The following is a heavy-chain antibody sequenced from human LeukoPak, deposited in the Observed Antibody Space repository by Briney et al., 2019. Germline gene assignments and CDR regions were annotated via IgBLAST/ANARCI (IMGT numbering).Heavy chain of an antibody. CDR3: ARDLSPVVRASPMGY. Sequence: VGSRRLSCAASGFTFSTYGMHWFRQAPGKPLEWVALIPYDGYYKYYSDSVKGRFTISSDTSKNTLSLQMNSLRAEDTAVYYCARDLSPVVRASPMGYWGQGTLVTVSS. CDR1: GFTFSTYG. J-gene: IGHJ4*02. CDR2: IPYDGYYK. V-gene: IGHV3-30*03. D-gene: IGHD3-10*01.